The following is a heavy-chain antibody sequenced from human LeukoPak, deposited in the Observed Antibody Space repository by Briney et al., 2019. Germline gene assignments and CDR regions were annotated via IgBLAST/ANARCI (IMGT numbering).Heavy chain of an antibody. J-gene: IGHJ4*02. Sequence: GASVKVSCKASGGTFSNFGISWVRQAPGQGLEWVGGIIPPFGTANYAQNFQGRVTITTDESTTTAYMELSSLRSEDTAVYYCARVLKLSDWFYFDYWGQGTLATVSS. V-gene: IGHV1-69*05. CDR2: IIPPFGTA. D-gene: IGHD3-9*01. CDR3: ARVLKLSDWFYFDY. CDR1: GGTFSNFG.